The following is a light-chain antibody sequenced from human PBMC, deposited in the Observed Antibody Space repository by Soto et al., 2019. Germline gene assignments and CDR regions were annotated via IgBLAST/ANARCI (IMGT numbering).Light chain of an antibody. CDR2: GAS. Sequence: EIVMTQSPATLSVSPGERATLSCRASQSVSSNLAWYQQKPGQAPRLLIYGASTRATDIPARFSGSGSGTEFTPTIISLQSENFAVNSCQQYNNWPLFTFGPGTKVDIK. V-gene: IGKV3-15*01. CDR1: QSVSSN. J-gene: IGKJ3*01. CDR3: QQYNNWPLFT.